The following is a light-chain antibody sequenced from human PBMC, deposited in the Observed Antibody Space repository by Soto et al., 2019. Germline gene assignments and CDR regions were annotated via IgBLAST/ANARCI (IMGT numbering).Light chain of an antibody. V-gene: IGLV1-44*01. CDR1: SSNIGSNT. J-gene: IGLJ2*01. CDR3: ATWDDSLSGVL. CDR2: SNN. Sequence: QSVLTQPPSASGTPGQRVTISCSGSSSNIGSNTVNWYQQLPGTAPKLLIYSNNQRPSGVPDRFSGSKSGTSASLAISGLQSEDEADYYCATWDDSLSGVLFGAGTQLTVL.